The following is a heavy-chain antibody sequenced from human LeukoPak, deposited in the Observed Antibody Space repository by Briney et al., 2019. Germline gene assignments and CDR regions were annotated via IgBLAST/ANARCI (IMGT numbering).Heavy chain of an antibody. J-gene: IGHJ4*01. CDR2: INGRGTSA. CDR1: GFTFSPYA. CDR3: AKYIGYDWLYFDY. Sequence: PGGSLRLACAASGFTFSPYAMSWVRQAPGKGLEWVSAINGRGTSAYYADSVKGRFAISRDNSKNTLYLQMNSLRAEDTAVYYCAKYIGYDWLYFDYWGHGTLVTVSS. V-gene: IGHV3-23*01. D-gene: IGHD5-12*01.